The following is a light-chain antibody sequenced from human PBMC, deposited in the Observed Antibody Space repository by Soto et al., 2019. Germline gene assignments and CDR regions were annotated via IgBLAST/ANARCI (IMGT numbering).Light chain of an antibody. Sequence: EIVLTQSPGTLSLSAGERATLSCRASQTISSNYLAWYQQKPGQAPRLLIFGASYRATVIPDRFSGSGSGTDFTLTISSREPKDLAVYYCPHYGRSPPEFTFGPGTKVHIK. J-gene: IGKJ3*01. CDR3: PHYGRSPPEFT. CDR2: GAS. CDR1: QTISSNY. V-gene: IGKV3-20*01.